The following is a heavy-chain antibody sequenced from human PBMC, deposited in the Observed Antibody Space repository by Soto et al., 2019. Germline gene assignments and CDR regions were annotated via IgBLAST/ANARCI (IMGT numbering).Heavy chain of an antibody. CDR2: IYYSGST. Sequence: PSETLSLTCTVSGGSISSGDYYWSWIRQPPGKGLEWIGYIYYSGSTYYNPSLKSRVTISVDTSKNQFSLKLSSVTAADTAVYYCARADTAMVERFDYWGQGAMVPVYS. V-gene: IGHV4-30-4*01. CDR1: GGSISSGDYY. CDR3: ARADTAMVERFDY. D-gene: IGHD5-18*01. J-gene: IGHJ4*02.